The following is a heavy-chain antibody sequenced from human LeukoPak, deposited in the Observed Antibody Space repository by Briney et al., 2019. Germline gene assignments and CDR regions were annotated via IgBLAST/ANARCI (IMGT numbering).Heavy chain of an antibody. J-gene: IGHJ5*02. Sequence: PSETLSLTCTVSGGSITITNYYWAWVRQPPGKGLEWIGSIYYSGTTYYNSSLKSRVTISVDTSKNQFSLKLSSVTAADTAVYYCARDRGIAAAGLVCSGCWFDPWGQGTLVTVSS. D-gene: IGHD6-13*01. CDR1: GGSITITNYY. V-gene: IGHV4-39*07. CDR2: IYYSGTT. CDR3: ARDRGIAAAGLVCSGCWFDP.